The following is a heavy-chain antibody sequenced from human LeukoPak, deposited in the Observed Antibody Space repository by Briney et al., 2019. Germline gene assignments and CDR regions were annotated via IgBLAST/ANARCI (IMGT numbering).Heavy chain of an antibody. D-gene: IGHD5-18*01. V-gene: IGHV1-18*04. CDR3: ARTRIQLWTYYGMDV. J-gene: IGHJ6*02. CDR2: VNTYKDET. Sequence: GAAVKVSCKASGYSFPNYGVSWVRQGPGQGLERLGWVNTYKDETFNAQQSQDRGMMTTDTSTSTAYMELRHLRPDDTAVYYCARTRIQLWTYYGMDVWGQGTTVTVSS. CDR1: GYSFPNYG.